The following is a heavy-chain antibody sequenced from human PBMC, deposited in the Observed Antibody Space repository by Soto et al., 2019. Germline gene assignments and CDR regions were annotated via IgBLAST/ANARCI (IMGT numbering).Heavy chain of an antibody. D-gene: IGHD4-17*01. CDR2: ISAYNGNT. Sequence: GASVKVSCKASGYTFTSYGISWMRQAPGQGLEWMGWISAYNGNTNYAQKLQGRVTMTTDTSTSTAYMELRSLRSDDTAVYYCARAYGDRTNYYYYYGMDVWGQGTTVTVSS. V-gene: IGHV1-18*04. CDR1: GYTFTSYG. CDR3: ARAYGDRTNYYYYYGMDV. J-gene: IGHJ6*02.